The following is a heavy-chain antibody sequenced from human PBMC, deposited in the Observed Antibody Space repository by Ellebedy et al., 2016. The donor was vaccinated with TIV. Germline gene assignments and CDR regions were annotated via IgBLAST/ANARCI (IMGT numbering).Heavy chain of an antibody. CDR2: IHSDGRTT. J-gene: IGHJ4*02. V-gene: IGHV3-74*01. D-gene: IGHD5-24*01. CDR3: VRDQMGSSYPFDY. Sequence: GGSLRLSXAASGFSFSSYSMHWVRQAPGKGLMWVSRIHSDGRTTSYADSVKGRFTISRDSAKNMLYLQMNSLRAEDTAVFYCVRDQMGSSYPFDYWGQGTLVTVSP. CDR1: GFSFSSYS.